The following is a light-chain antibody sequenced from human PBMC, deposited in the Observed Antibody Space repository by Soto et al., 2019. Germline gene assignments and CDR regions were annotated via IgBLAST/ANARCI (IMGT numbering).Light chain of an antibody. V-gene: IGKV2-28*01. CDR3: QQRRSWPPTIT. CDR1: QSLLHSNGYNY. Sequence: DIVMTQSPLSLPVTPGEPASISCRSSQSLLHSNGYNYLDWYLQKPGQSPQLLIYLGSNRASGVPHRFSGSGSGTDFTLTISSLEPEDFAVYYCQQRRSWPPTITFGQGTRLDIK. CDR2: LGS. J-gene: IGKJ5*01.